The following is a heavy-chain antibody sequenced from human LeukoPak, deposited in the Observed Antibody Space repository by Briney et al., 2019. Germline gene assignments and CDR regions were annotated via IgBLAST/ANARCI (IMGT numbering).Heavy chain of an antibody. J-gene: IGHJ4*02. CDR2: IYYSGNT. V-gene: IGHV4-30-4*01. D-gene: IGHD2-21*02. CDR1: GGSISSGDFY. CDR3: ARGTATDPYFDY. Sequence: SETLSLTCTVSGGSISSGDFYWSWIRQPPGKGLEWIGYIYYSGNTYYNPSLKSRVTISVDTSKNQFSLKLSSVTVADTAVYYCARGTATDPYFDYWGQGTLVTVSS.